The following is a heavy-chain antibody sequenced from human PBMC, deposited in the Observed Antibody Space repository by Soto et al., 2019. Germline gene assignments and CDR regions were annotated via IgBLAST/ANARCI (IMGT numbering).Heavy chain of an antibody. CDR1: GFTFDDYT. CDR3: AKDSLGGAALEYS. CDR2: ISWDGGNI. J-gene: IGHJ3*01. Sequence: PGGSLRLSCAASGFTFDDYTMHWVRQAPGKGLEWVSLISWDGGNIYYADSVKGRFTISRDNSKNSLYLQMNSLRTEDTALYYCAKDSLGGAALEYSWGQGTMVTVSS. V-gene: IGHV3-43*01. D-gene: IGHD3-3*01.